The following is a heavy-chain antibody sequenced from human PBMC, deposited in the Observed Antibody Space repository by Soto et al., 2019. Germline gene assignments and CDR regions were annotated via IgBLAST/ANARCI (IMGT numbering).Heavy chain of an antibody. CDR1: GFTFSSYW. D-gene: IGHD6-13*01. J-gene: IGHJ4*02. V-gene: IGHV3-74*01. CDR3: ARVGDSSSWDYYFDY. CDR2: INSDGSST. Sequence: GGSLRLSCAASGFTFSSYWMHWVRQAPGKGLVWVSRINSDGSSTSYADSVKGRFTISRDNAKNTLYLQMNSLRAEDTAVYYCARVGDSSSWDYYFDYWGQGTLVTVSS.